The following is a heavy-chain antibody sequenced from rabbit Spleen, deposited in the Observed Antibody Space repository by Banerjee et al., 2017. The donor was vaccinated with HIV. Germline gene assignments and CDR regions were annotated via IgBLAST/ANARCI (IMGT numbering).Heavy chain of an antibody. D-gene: IGHD2-1*01. J-gene: IGHJ4*01. V-gene: IGHV1S40*01. Sequence: QSLEESGGDLVKPEGSLTLTCTASGFSFSTSYYMCWVRQTPGKGLECIACIYADRSGSTYYANWAKVRFTISRTSSTTVTLEMTSLTAADTATYFCARGSAAMTMVITGYYLNLWGQGTLVTVS. CDR3: ARGSAAMTMVITGYYLNL. CDR1: GFSFSTSYY. CDR2: IYADRSGST.